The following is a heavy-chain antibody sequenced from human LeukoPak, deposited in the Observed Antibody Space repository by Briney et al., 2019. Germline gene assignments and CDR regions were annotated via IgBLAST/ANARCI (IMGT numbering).Heavy chain of an antibody. CDR1: GYTFTNHY. D-gene: IGHD6-19*01. V-gene: IGHV1-46*01. J-gene: IGHJ4*02. Sequence: ASVKVSCKASGYTFTNHYMHWVRQAPGQGLEWMGIINPGGGSTSYPQKFQGRVTMTRDTSTSTVYMELSSLRSEDTAFYFCARDEVAGTYYFDSWGQGTLVTVSS. CDR3: ARDEVAGTYYFDS. CDR2: INPGGGST.